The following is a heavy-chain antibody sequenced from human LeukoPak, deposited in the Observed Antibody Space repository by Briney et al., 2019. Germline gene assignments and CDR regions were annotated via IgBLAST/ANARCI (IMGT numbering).Heavy chain of an antibody. D-gene: IGHD1-26*01. Sequence: GGSLRLSCAASGLTFRNYGMHWDRQAPGKGLEWVAVIWYDGSNKYYADSVKGRFTVSRDNSKDTLYLQMNSLRAEDTAVYYCATDRNSGKYYDYWGQGTLVTVSS. V-gene: IGHV3-33*01. CDR3: ATDRNSGKYYDY. CDR1: GLTFRNYG. J-gene: IGHJ4*02. CDR2: IWYDGSNK.